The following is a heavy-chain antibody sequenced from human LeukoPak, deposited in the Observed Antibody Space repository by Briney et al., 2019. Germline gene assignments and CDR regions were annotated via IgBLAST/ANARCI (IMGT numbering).Heavy chain of an antibody. CDR1: GGSISSSSYY. Sequence: SETLSLTCTVSGGSISSSSYYWGWIRQPPGKGLEWIGSIYYSGSTYYNPSLKSRVTISVDTSKNQFSLKLSSVTAADTAVYYCASQLFGAFYFDYWGQGTLVTVSS. J-gene: IGHJ4*02. CDR2: IYYSGST. CDR3: ASQLFGAFYFDY. D-gene: IGHD3-10*01. V-gene: IGHV4-39*07.